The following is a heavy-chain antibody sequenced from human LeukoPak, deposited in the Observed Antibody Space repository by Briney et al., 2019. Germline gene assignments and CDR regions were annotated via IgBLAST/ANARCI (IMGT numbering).Heavy chain of an antibody. V-gene: IGHV4-39*01. CDR2: IYDSVST. CDR3: ARRLTHFDY. J-gene: IGHJ4*02. Sequence: SETLSLTCTVPGGSISSSSYYCGWIRQPPGKWLEWLGSIYDSVSTYYNPSLKSRVTTSVATSKNQFSLKLSCVTAADTAVYYCARRLTHFDYWGQGTLVTVSS. CDR1: GGSISSSSYY.